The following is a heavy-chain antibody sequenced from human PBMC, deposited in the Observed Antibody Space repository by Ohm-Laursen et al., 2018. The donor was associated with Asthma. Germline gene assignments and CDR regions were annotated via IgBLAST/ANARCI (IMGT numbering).Heavy chain of an antibody. J-gene: IGHJ4*02. CDR3: ATNLPYEAENY. CDR1: GFTFSSFA. CDR2: ISSSSSTI. D-gene: IGHD3-16*01. Sequence: SLRLSCAASGFTFSSFAMHWVRQAPGKGLEWVSYISSSSSTIYYADSVKGRFTISRDNAKNSLYLQMNSLRAEDTAVYYCATNLPYEAENYWGQGTLVTVSS. V-gene: IGHV3-48*04.